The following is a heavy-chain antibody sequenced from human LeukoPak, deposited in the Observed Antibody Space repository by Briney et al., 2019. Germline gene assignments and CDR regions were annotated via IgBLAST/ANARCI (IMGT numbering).Heavy chain of an antibody. J-gene: IGHJ6*04. Sequence: GGSLRLSCSASGFTFSSYAMHWVRQAPGKGLEYVSAISSNGGSTNYADSVKDRSTISRDNSKNTLYLQMSSLRAEDTAVYYCAKAGSGSYYKSRSGMDVWGKGTTVIVSS. D-gene: IGHD3-10*01. CDR2: ISSNGGST. CDR1: GFTFSSYA. V-gene: IGHV3-64D*06. CDR3: AKAGSGSYYKSRSGMDV.